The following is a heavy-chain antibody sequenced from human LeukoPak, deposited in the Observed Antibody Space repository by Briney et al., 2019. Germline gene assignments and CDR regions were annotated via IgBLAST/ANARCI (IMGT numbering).Heavy chain of an antibody. V-gene: IGHV1-8*03. CDR3: ARDGGWGSYLNYYYYMDV. CDR1: GGTFSSYA. D-gene: IGHD3-16*02. CDR2: MNPNSGNT. Sequence: GASVKVSCKASGGTFSSYAISWVRQATGQGLEWMGWMNPNSGNTGYAQKFQGRVTITRNTSISTAYMELSSLRSEDTAVYYCARDGGWGSYLNYYYYMDVWGKGTTVTVSS. J-gene: IGHJ6*03.